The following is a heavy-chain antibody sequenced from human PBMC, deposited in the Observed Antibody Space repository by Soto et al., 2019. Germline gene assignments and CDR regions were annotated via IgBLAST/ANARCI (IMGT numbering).Heavy chain of an antibody. D-gene: IGHD3-16*01. J-gene: IGHJ5*02. CDR1: GGSSSSSTYS. Sequence: SETLSLTRTASGGSSSSSTYSWGWIRQPPGKGLEWIGSMHYSGATYYNPSLKSRVSISVDTSKSQFSLKLTFVTAADTAVYFCARQGSNSSRRLSWFDPWGQGTLVTVSS. V-gene: IGHV4-39*01. CDR2: MHYSGAT. CDR3: ARQGSNSSRRLSWFDP.